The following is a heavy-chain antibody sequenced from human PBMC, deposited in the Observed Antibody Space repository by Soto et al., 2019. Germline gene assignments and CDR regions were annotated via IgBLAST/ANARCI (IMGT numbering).Heavy chain of an antibody. Sequence: ASVKVSCEVCGYTLTELSMHWVRQAPRKGLEWMGGFDAEHGEIIYAQKFQVRVTMPEDTSTDTANMELSSLRSEDTAVYYCAREVFDIWGQGTMVTVSS. CDR1: GYTLTELS. CDR3: AREVFDI. V-gene: IGHV1-24*01. CDR2: FDAEHGEI. J-gene: IGHJ3*02.